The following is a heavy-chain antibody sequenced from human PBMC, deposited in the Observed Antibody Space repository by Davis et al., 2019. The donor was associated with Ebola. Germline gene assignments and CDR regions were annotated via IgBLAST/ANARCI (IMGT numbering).Heavy chain of an antibody. CDR1: GYTFTDYY. CDR2: INPNRGGT. CDR3: ARDTRGYCSPVSCPPDFDP. Sequence: ASVKVSCKASGYTFTDYYMHWVRQAPGQGLEWMGWINPNRGGTNYAQKFQGRVTMTLDTSISTAYMDLSRLRSDDTAVYYCARDTRGYCSPVSCPPDFDPWGQGTLVTVSS. J-gene: IGHJ5*02. V-gene: IGHV1-2*02. D-gene: IGHD2-15*01.